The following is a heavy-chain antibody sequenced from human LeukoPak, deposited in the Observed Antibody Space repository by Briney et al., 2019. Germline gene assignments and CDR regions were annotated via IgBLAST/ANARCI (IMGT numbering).Heavy chain of an antibody. CDR2: ISSSGSTI. V-gene: IGHV3-11*01. CDR1: GFTFSDYY. Sequence: GGSLRLSCAASGFTFSDYYMSWIRPAPEKGLEWVSYISSSGSTIHYADSVKGRFTISRDNAKNSLYLQMNSLRAEDTAVYYCARAKRGSCCNFDYWGQGTLVTVSS. CDR3: ARAKRGSCCNFDY. D-gene: IGHD2-15*01. J-gene: IGHJ4*02.